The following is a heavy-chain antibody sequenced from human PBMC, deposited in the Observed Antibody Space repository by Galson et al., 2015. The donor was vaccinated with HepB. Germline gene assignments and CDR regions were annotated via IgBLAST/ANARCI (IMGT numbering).Heavy chain of an antibody. CDR3: AKAEGYSGYDPWGYYFDY. V-gene: IGHV3-30*18. CDR1: GFTFSSYG. J-gene: IGHJ4*02. CDR2: ISYDGSNK. D-gene: IGHD5-12*01. Sequence: SLRLSCAASGFTFSSYGMHWVRLAPGKGLEWVAVISYDGSNKYYADSVKGRFTISRDNSKNTLYLQMNSLRAEDTAVYYCAKAEGYSGYDPWGYYFDYWGQGTLVTVSS.